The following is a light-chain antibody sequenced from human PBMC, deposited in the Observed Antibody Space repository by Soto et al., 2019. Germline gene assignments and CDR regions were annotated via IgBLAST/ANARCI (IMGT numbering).Light chain of an antibody. CDR2: GAS. CDR3: QHYCTSPPALT. CDR1: QSVSSTY. Sequence: EIVLTQSPGTLSLSPGEGATLSCRASQSVSSTYLAWYQQKPGQAPSLLIYGASSRATGIPDRFSGSGSGTDFTLTINRLEPEDFAVYYCQHYCTSPPALTFGGGTKVEIK. J-gene: IGKJ4*01. V-gene: IGKV3-20*01.